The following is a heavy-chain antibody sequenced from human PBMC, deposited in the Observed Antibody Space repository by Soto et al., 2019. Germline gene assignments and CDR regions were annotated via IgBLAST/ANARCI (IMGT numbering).Heavy chain of an antibody. Sequence: QVQLVQSGAEVKRPGSSVKVSCKTSGDSFSNFAFSWVRQAPGQGLEWMGGIFPISGTSNNAQNSQGRVSITADKSASTIYMELRSLRSEDTALYYCARSTWGTYRYPGDYYYGMDVWGQGTTVTVSS. J-gene: IGHJ6*02. CDR1: GDSFSNFA. CDR2: IFPISGTS. D-gene: IGHD3-16*02. V-gene: IGHV1-69*06. CDR3: ARSTWGTYRYPGDYYYGMDV.